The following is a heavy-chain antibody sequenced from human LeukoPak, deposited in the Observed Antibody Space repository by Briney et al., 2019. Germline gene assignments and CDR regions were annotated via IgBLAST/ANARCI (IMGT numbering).Heavy chain of an antibody. D-gene: IGHD6-19*01. V-gene: IGHV5-51*01. CDR3: ARRLIAVAGTGAFDI. CDR1: GYSFTSYW. J-gene: IGHJ3*02. CDR2: IYPGDSDT. Sequence: PGESLKISCKGSGYSFTSYWIGWVRQMPGKGLEWMGIIYPGDSDTRYSPSFQGQVTISADKSISTAYLQWSSLKASDTAMYYCARRLIAVAGTGAFDIWGQXXMVTVSS.